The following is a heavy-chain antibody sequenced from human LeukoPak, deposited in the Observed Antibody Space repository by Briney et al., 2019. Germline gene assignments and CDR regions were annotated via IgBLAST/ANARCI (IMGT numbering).Heavy chain of an antibody. Sequence: SETLSLTCTVSGYSISSGYYWGWIRQPPGKGLEWIGSIYHSGSTYYNPSLKSRVTISVDTSKNQFSLKLSSVTAADTAVYYCASYTPGAHYWGQGTLVTVSS. CDR1: GYSISSGYY. CDR3: ASYTPGAHY. V-gene: IGHV4-38-2*02. CDR2: IYHSGST. J-gene: IGHJ4*02. D-gene: IGHD3-16*01.